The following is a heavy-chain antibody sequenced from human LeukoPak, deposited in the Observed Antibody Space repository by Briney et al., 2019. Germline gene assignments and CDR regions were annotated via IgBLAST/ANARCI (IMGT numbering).Heavy chain of an antibody. CDR3: ARWLGWDIVLMVYALGY. J-gene: IGHJ4*02. CDR2: INPNSGGT. Sequence: ASVKVSCKASGYTFTGYYMHWVRQAPGQGLEWMGWINPNSGGTNYAQKFQGRVTMTRDTSISTAYMELSRLRSDDTAVYYCARWLGWDIVLMVYALGYWGQGTLVTVSS. V-gene: IGHV1-2*02. D-gene: IGHD2-8*01. CDR1: GYTFTGYY.